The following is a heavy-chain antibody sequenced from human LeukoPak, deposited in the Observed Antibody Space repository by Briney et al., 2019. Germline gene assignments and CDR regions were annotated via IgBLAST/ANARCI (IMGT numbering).Heavy chain of an antibody. CDR2: INQDGSKK. Sequence: GGSLRLSCAASGFTFSSYWMSWVRQAPGKGLEWVANINQDGSKKRYADSMKGRFTISRDNAKESLYLQLNSLRAEDTAVYYCAKWGPYCVGDYCPTLDSWGPGTLVTVSS. CDR3: AKWGPYCVGDYCPTLDS. D-gene: IGHD2-21*02. J-gene: IGHJ4*02. V-gene: IGHV3-7*01. CDR1: GFTFSSYW.